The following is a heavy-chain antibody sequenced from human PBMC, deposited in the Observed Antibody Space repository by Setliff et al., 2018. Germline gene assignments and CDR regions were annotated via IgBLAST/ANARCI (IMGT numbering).Heavy chain of an antibody. J-gene: IGHJ1*01. CDR3: ARGGIVVVPAVGYFQH. CDR2: VDPEDGET. CDR1: GYSFTDYY. D-gene: IGHD2-2*01. V-gene: IGHV1-69-2*01. Sequence: ASVKVSCKASGYSFTDYYMHWVRQAPGQGLEWMGRVDPEDGETIYAEKFQGRVTITADTSTDTAYMELSSLRSEDTAVYYCARGGIVVVPAVGYFQHWGQGTLVTVSS.